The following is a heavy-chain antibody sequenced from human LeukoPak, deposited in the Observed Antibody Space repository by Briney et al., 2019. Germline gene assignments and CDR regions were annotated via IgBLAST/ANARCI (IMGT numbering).Heavy chain of an antibody. CDR1: GYTFTSYD. CDR2: ISAYNGNT. D-gene: IGHD3-10*01. Sequence: ASVKVSCKASGYTFTSYDINWVRQAPGQGLEWMGWISAYNGNTNYAQKLQGRVTMTTDTSTSTAYMELRSLRSDDTAVYYCAILGELKGHDAFDIWGQGTMVTVSS. J-gene: IGHJ3*02. V-gene: IGHV1-18*01. CDR3: AILGELKGHDAFDI.